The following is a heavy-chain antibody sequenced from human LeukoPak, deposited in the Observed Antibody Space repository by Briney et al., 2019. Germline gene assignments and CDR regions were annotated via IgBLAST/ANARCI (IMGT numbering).Heavy chain of an antibody. D-gene: IGHD6-13*01. CDR2: ISSSSSYI. CDR1: GFTFSSYS. J-gene: IGHJ4*02. Sequence: GGSLRLSCAASGFTFSSYSMNWVRKAPGRGLEWVSSISSSSSYIYYADSVKGRFTISRDNAKNSLYLQMNSLRAEDTAVYYCAKESTPSSSWYDYWGQGTLVTVSS. V-gene: IGHV3-21*01. CDR3: AKESTPSSSWYDY.